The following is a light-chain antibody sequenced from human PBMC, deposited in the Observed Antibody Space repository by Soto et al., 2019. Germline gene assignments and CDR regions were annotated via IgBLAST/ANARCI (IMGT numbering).Light chain of an antibody. J-gene: IGLJ2*01. CDR1: SNDIGGYKY. CDR3: VSYTSSNTLV. CDR2: GVD. Sequence: QSALTQPASVSGSPGQTITISCTGTSNDIGGYKYVSWYQHQPGKAPKLMFYGVDNRPSGVSSRFSASKSGNTASLTISGLQAEDEADYYCVSYTSSNTLVFGGGTQLTVL. V-gene: IGLV2-14*03.